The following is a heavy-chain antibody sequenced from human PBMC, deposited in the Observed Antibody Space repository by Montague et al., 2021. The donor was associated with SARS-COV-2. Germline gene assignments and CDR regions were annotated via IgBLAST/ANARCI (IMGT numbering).Heavy chain of an antibody. V-gene: IGHV4-39*01. D-gene: IGHD3-10*01. CDR1: GGSISSSSYY. J-gene: IGHJ4*02. Sequence: SETLSLTCTVSGGSISSSSYYWGWIRQPPGKGLKWIGSIYYSGSTYYNPSLKSRVTISVDTSKNQFSLKLSSVTAADTAVYYCASPGPPYYGSGSYRYFFDYWGQGTLVTVSS. CDR3: ASPGPPYYGSGSYRYFFDY. CDR2: IYYSGST.